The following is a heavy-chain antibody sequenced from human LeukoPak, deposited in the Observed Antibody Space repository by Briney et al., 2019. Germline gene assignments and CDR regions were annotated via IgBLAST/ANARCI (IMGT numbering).Heavy chain of an antibody. CDR3: ATGASNILRATHDNWFDP. J-gene: IGHJ5*02. V-gene: IGHV4-39*07. D-gene: IGHD1-26*01. Sequence: SETLSLTCTGSGGSISSSSYYWGWIRQPPGKGLEWIGSIYYSGSTYYNPSLKSRVTISVDTSKNQFSLKLSSVTAADTAVYYCATGASNILRATHDNWFDPWGQGTLVTISS. CDR1: GGSISSSSYY. CDR2: IYYSGST.